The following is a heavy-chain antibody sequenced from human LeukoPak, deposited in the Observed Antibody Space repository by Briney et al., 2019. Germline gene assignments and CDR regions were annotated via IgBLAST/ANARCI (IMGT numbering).Heavy chain of an antibody. CDR3: ARRPRNGLDAFDI. CDR1: GGTFINYA. CDR2: IDPNNGDT. D-gene: IGHD1-14*01. J-gene: IGHJ3*02. Sequence: ASVKVSCKASGGTFINYAISWVRQAPGQGLEWMGWIDPNNGDTKYTQKFQGRVTMTRDRSISTAYMELSRLTSDDTAVYYCARRPRNGLDAFDIWGQGTMVTVSS. V-gene: IGHV1-2*02.